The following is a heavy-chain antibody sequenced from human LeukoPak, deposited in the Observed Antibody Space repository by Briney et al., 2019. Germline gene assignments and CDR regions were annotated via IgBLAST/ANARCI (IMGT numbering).Heavy chain of an antibody. J-gene: IGHJ4*02. CDR3: ARDYASAYDFWSGYYWNY. D-gene: IGHD3-3*01. Sequence: GGSLRLSCAASGFTFSDYYMSWIRQAPGKGLEWVSYISSSGSTIYYADSVKGRFTISRDNAKNSLYLQMNSLRAEGTAVYYCARDYASAYDFWSGYYWNYWGQGTLVTVSS. CDR1: GFTFSDYY. V-gene: IGHV3-11*04. CDR2: ISSSGSTI.